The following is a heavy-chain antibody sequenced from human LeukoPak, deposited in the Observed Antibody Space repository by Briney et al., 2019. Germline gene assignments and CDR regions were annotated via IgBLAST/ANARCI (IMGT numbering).Heavy chain of an antibody. CDR3: VRGKANYGSGSDV. D-gene: IGHD3-10*01. V-gene: IGHV3-21*01. Sequence: PGGSLSLSCAASGFTFSSYNMNWVRQAPGKGLEWVSSITSDSRYIYYADSVKGRFTISRDSARNSLYLQMNSLRAEDTAVYYCVRGKANYGSGSDVWGKGTTVTVSS. J-gene: IGHJ6*04. CDR1: GFTFSSYN. CDR2: ITSDSRYI.